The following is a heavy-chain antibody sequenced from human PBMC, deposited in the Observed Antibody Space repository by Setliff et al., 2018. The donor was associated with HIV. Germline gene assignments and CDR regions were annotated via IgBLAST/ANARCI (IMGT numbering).Heavy chain of an antibody. CDR1: GYTFTTYG. Sequence: ASVKVSCKASGYTFTTYGISWVRQAPGHGLEWMGWISPYIGHTNYAQNFRDRVTMTIDTSTSRAYMELRSLRSDDTAVHFCARLGSGWSDSYYYAMDVWGQGTTVTVSS. J-gene: IGHJ6*02. D-gene: IGHD6-19*01. V-gene: IGHV1-18*01. CDR2: ISPYIGHT. CDR3: ARLGSGWSDSYYYAMDV.